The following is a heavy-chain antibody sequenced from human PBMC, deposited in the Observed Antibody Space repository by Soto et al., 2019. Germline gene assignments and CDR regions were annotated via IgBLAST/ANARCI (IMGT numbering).Heavy chain of an antibody. J-gene: IGHJ4*02. D-gene: IGHD4-4*01. Sequence: ASVKLSCKASGYSFTDYFRHWLRQAPGQGLEWMGWINPKSGVTNYAQRFQGRVTMTRDTSITTAYMELSSLKSDDTAVYYCATDSDYSSSWAYWGQGTPVTVSS. CDR2: INPKSGVT. V-gene: IGHV1-2*02. CDR1: GYSFTDYF. CDR3: ATDSDYSSSWAY.